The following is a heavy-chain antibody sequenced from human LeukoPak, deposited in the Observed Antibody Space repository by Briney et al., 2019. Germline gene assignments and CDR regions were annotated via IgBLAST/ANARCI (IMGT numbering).Heavy chain of an antibody. J-gene: IGHJ3*02. CDR1: GYTFTGYY. V-gene: IGHV1-2*02. CDR3: AREYSGYSSGWNFDAFDI. Sequence: ASVKVSCKASGYTFTGYYIHWVRQAPGQGLEWMGWIKPNSGGTNYAQKFQGRVTMTRDTSISTAYMELSRLRSDDTAVYYCAREYSGYSSGWNFDAFDIWGQGTMVTVSS. D-gene: IGHD6-19*01. CDR2: IKPNSGGT.